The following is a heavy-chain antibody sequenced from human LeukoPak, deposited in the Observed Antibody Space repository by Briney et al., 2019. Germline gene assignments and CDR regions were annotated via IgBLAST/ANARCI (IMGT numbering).Heavy chain of an antibody. J-gene: IGHJ4*02. CDR3: ARALPLGYFDY. CDR1: GFTFSSYG. Sequence: QPGRSLRLSCAASGFTFSSYGMHWVRQAPGKGLEWVAVISYDGSNKYYADSVKGRFTISRDNSKNTLYLQMNSLRAEGTAVYYCARALPLGYFDYWGQGTLVTVSS. CDR2: ISYDGSNK. V-gene: IGHV3-30*03. D-gene: IGHD3-16*01.